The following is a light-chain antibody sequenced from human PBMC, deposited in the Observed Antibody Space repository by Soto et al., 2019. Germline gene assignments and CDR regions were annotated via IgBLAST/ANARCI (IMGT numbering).Light chain of an antibody. CDR1: QSVSSN. V-gene: IGKV3-15*01. J-gene: IGKJ2*02. Sequence: EIVMTQSPATLCVSPGERATLSYRASQSVSSNLAWYQQKPGQAPRLVIYGASTRATGIPARFSGSGSGTEFTLTISSLQSEDFAVYYCQQYNIRCTFGQGTKLEIK. CDR3: QQYNIRCT. CDR2: GAS.